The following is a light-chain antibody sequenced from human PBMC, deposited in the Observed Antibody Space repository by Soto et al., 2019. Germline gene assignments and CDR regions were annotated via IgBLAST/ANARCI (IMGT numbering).Light chain of an antibody. Sequence: QPVQTQSPSDSSSLGASVKLTCTLSSGHSNYAIAWHQQQSEKGPRYLMKLNSDGSHSKGDGIPDRFSGSSSGAERYLTISSLQSEDKADYYCQTWGSGIVVFGGGTKVTVL. CDR3: QTWGSGIVV. CDR1: SGHSNYA. V-gene: IGLV4-69*01. J-gene: IGLJ2*01. CDR2: LNSDGSH.